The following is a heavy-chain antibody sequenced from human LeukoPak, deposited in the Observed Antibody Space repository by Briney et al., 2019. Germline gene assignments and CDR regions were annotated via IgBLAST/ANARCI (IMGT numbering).Heavy chain of an antibody. D-gene: IGHD6-19*01. Sequence: GGSLRLSCAASGFTFSSYAMNWVRQAPGKGLEWVSGISGSGATTYYADSVRGRFTISRDNSKNTVYLQMNSLRDEDTAVYYWANRGRGVAGFAYWAQGPWFPVS. J-gene: IGHJ4*02. CDR1: GFTFSSYA. CDR3: ANRGRGVAGFAY. CDR2: ISGSGATT. V-gene: IGHV3-23*01.